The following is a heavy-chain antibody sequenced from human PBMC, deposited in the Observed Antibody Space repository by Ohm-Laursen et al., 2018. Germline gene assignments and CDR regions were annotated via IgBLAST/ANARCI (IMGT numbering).Heavy chain of an antibody. J-gene: IGHJ3*01. Sequence: SLRLSCAAFGFTFSSYGMHWVRQAPGRGLEWVAVILKDGSNKYYADSVKGRFTISRDNSKNTLFLQMNSLRAEDTAVYYCAKAHASDAFDFWGQGTMVTVSS. CDR1: GFTFSSYG. CDR3: AKAHASDAFDF. V-gene: IGHV3-30*18. CDR2: ILKDGSNK.